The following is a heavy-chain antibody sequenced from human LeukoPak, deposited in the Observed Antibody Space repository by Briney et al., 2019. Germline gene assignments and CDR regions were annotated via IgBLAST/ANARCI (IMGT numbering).Heavy chain of an antibody. Sequence: ASVKVSCKASGCTFTSYYMHWVRQAPGQGLEWMGIINPSGGSTSYAQKFQGRVTMTRDTSTSTVYMELSSLRSEDTAVYYCARDLPDPYLGIGIPDDYWGQGTLVTVSS. V-gene: IGHV1-46*01. CDR3: ARDLPDPYLGIGIPDDY. D-gene: IGHD7-27*01. CDR2: INPSGGST. CDR1: GCTFTSYY. J-gene: IGHJ4*02.